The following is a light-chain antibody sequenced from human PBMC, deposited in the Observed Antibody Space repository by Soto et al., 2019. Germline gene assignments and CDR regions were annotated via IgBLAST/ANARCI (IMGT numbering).Light chain of an antibody. Sequence: DIVMTQSPATLSVSPGETATLSCRASQSVSYNLAWYQQKPGQGPRRLIYGAFTRATGIPARFRGSGSGTEFTLTISSLHSEDFSVYYCQQYKNWPPLTFGGGTKVEIK. V-gene: IGKV3-15*01. J-gene: IGKJ4*01. CDR2: GAF. CDR3: QQYKNWPPLT. CDR1: QSVSYN.